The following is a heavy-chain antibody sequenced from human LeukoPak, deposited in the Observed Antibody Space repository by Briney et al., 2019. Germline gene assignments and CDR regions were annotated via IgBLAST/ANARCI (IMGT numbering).Heavy chain of an antibody. V-gene: IGHV4-59*08. CDR2: IYYSGST. CDR3: AGHHPRNTVDF. D-gene: IGHD2/OR15-2a*01. CDR1: GGSISSYY. Sequence: PSETLSLTCTVSGGSISSYYWSWVRQPPGKGLEWIGYIYYSGSTNYNPSLKSRVTISLDTSKNQFSLKLSSVTAADTAVYYCAGHHPRNTVDFWGQGTLVTVSS. J-gene: IGHJ4*02.